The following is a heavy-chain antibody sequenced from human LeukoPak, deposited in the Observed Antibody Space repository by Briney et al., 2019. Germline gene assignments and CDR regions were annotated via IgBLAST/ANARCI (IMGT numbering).Heavy chain of an antibody. CDR3: ARDPGYSSRWYSHFDY. J-gene: IGHJ4*02. D-gene: IGHD6-13*01. CDR1: GGTFSSYA. CDR2: IIPIFGRA. Sequence: GASVTVSFKGSGGTFSSYAISWVRQAPGQGLAWMGRIIPIFGRANYAQKFQGRATITTDESTSTAYMELSSRRSEDTAVYYCARDPGYSSRWYSHFDYWGQGTLVTVSS. V-gene: IGHV1-69*05.